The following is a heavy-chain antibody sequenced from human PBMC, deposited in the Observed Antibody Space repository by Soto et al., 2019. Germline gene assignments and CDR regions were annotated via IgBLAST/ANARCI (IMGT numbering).Heavy chain of an antibody. CDR3: ASLSGSYAHDAFDI. J-gene: IGHJ3*02. V-gene: IGHV4-31*03. CDR2: TYNSVST. D-gene: IGHD1-26*01. CDR1: GGSISRGGYY. Sequence: SETLSLTCTVSGGSISRGGYYWGWIRQNPGKGLEWIGYTYNSVSTYYNPSLKSRVTISVDKSISTAYLQWSSLKASDTAMYYCASLSGSYAHDAFDIWGQGTMVTVSS.